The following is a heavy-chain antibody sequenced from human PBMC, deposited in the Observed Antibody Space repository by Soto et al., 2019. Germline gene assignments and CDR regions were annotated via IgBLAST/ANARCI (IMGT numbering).Heavy chain of an antibody. D-gene: IGHD5-12*01. V-gene: IGHV3-21*01. CDR1: GFTFSSYS. J-gene: IGHJ6*02. CDR2: ISSSSSYI. CDR3: ARDGDSGPPGYYYYYCGMDV. Sequence: EVQLVESGGGLVKPGGSLRLSCAASGFTFSSYSMNWVRQAPGKGLEWVSSISSSSSYIYYADSVKGRFTISRDNAKNSLYLQMNSLRAEDTAVYYCARDGDSGPPGYYYYYCGMDVWGQGTTVTVSS.